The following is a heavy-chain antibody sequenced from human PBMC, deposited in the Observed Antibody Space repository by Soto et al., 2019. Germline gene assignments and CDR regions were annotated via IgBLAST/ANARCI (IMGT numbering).Heavy chain of an antibody. CDR3: AKKGLGSLATYSTTGDFHYAFDV. CDR1: GCTFYNYA. V-gene: IGHV3-23*01. D-gene: IGHD2-8*01. CDR2: IRGGGDGT. Sequence: EVQLLESGGGLVRPGGSLRLSCAASGCTFYNYAMNWVRQAPGKGLEWVATIRGGGDGTYYADSVKGRLTISRDNSRNTVYLQMNSLRAEDTAVYYGAKKGLGSLATYSTTGDFHYAFDVWGQGTLVTVSS. J-gene: IGHJ3*01.